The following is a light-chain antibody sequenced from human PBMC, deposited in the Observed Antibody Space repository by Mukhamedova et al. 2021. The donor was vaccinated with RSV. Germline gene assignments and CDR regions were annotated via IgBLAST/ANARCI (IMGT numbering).Light chain of an antibody. J-gene: IGKJ1*01. CDR3: QQLNSYPWT. CDR2: KAS. Sequence: WYQRRVHGKAPKVLIYKASTLESGVPSRFSGSRSGTEFTLTISSLHPVDFASYYCQQLNSYPWTFGQGTKVEI. V-gene: IGKV1-5*03.